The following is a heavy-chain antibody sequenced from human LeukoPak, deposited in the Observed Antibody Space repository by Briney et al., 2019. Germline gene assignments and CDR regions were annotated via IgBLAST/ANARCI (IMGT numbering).Heavy chain of an antibody. V-gene: IGHV4-59*11. Sequence: SETLSLTCAVSGDSFSSHYWTRIRQSPGTGLEGIGYISHIGRTNYNPSLKSRVTISIDTSKNQFSLKLRSVTAADTAVYYCARDLVTVTKGFDIWGQGTMVSVSS. J-gene: IGHJ3*02. CDR1: GDSFSSHY. CDR3: ARDLVTVTKGFDI. CDR2: ISHIGRT. D-gene: IGHD4-17*01.